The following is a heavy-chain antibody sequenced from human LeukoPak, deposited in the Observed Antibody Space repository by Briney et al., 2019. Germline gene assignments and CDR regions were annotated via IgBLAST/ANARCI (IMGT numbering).Heavy chain of an antibody. V-gene: IGHV3-15*01. D-gene: IGHD3-10*01. CDR2: IKSKTDGETT. J-gene: IGHJ4*02. Sequence: PGGSLRLSCAASGFTFSNAWMSWVRQAPGKGLGWIGRIKSKTDGETTNYAEPVRGRFTISRDDSKSAVYLQMNSLKIEDTAVYYCTTDLGTYYHGSQRLIPIDYWGQGTLVTVSS. CDR3: TTDLGTYYHGSQRLIPIDY. CDR1: GFTFSNAW.